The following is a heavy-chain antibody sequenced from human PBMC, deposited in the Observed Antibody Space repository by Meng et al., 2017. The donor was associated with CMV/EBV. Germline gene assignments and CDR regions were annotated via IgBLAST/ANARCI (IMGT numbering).Heavy chain of an antibody. V-gene: IGHV4-4*07. J-gene: IGHJ4*02. CDR3: ARGGLYYYDSSGHFDY. CDR2: IYTSGST. CDR1: GGSISSYY. Sequence: QLQLHWSGPGQVKPSETLSLTCTLAGGSISSYYWSWIRQPAGKGLEWIGRIYTSGSTNYNPSLKSRVTMSVDTSKNQFSLKLSSVTAADTAVYYCARGGLYYYDSSGHFDYWGQGTLVTVSS. D-gene: IGHD3-22*01.